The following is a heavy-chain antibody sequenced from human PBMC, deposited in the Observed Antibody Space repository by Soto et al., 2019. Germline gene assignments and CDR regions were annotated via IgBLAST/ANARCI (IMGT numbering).Heavy chain of an antibody. CDR1: GGTFSSYA. CDR2: IIPIFGTA. Sequence: RASVKVSCKASGGTFSSYAISWVRQAPGQGLEWMGGIIPIFGTANYAQKFQGRVTITADKSTSTAYMELSSLRSEDTAVYYCARSDSSGYYTYYYYGMDVWGQGTTVTVSS. CDR3: ARSDSSGYYTYYYYGMDV. V-gene: IGHV1-69*06. D-gene: IGHD3-22*01. J-gene: IGHJ6*02.